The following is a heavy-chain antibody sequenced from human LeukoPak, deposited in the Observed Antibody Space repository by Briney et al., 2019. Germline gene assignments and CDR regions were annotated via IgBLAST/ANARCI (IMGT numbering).Heavy chain of an antibody. CDR1: GFTFSSYA. Sequence: GGSLRLSCAASGFTFSSYAMSWVRQAPGKGLEWVSAISGSGGSTYYADSVKGRFTISRDNSKNTLYLQMNSLRAEDTAVYCCAKIRVYYYGSGSYYGAFDIWGQGTMVTVSS. J-gene: IGHJ3*02. CDR2: ISGSGGST. V-gene: IGHV3-23*01. D-gene: IGHD3-10*01. CDR3: AKIRVYYYGSGSYYGAFDI.